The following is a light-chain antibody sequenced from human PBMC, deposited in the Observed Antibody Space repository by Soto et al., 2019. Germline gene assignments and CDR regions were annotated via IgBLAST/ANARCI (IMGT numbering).Light chain of an antibody. V-gene: IGKV3-15*01. CDR2: GAS. CDR3: QQYNNWRQT. J-gene: IGKJ1*01. CDR1: QRVSSN. Sequence: IVMTQSPATLSLSKGESATLSCRASQRVSSNVAWYQQKPGQAPRLLLYGASARATGVPPRFSGSGSGTQFTLTISSLQSEDFAVYYCQQYNNWRQTFGQGTKVDIK.